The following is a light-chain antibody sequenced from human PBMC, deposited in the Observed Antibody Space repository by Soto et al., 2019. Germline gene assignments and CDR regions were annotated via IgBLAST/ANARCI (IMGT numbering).Light chain of an antibody. J-gene: IGKJ1*01. V-gene: IGKV1-39*01. Sequence: DIQMTQSPSSRSSSVGDIVTITCLAIQGISTYLNWYLQKPGKALKLLIYAASSLQSGVPSRFSGSGSETDFTLTISSLQPEDFATYSCQQSYSTTWTFGQGTKVDIK. CDR1: QGISTY. CDR2: AAS. CDR3: QQSYSTTWT.